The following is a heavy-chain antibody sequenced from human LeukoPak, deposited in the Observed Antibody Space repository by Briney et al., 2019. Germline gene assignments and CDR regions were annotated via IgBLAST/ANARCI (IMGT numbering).Heavy chain of an antibody. V-gene: IGHV3-21*01. CDR3: ARATYCSSTSCYRGNAFDI. J-gene: IGHJ3*02. Sequence: PGGSLRLSCAASAFTFSSYSMNWVRQAPGKGLEWVSSISSSSSYIYYADSGKGRFTISRDNAKNSVYLEMNNLRAEDTAVYYCARATYCSSTSCYRGNAFDIWGQGTMVTVSS. CDR2: ISSSSSYI. D-gene: IGHD2-2*02. CDR1: AFTFSSYS.